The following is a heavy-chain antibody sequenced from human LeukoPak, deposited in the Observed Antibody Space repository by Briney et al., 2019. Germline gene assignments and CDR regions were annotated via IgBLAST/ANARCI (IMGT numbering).Heavy chain of an antibody. V-gene: IGHV3-21*04. J-gene: IGHJ1*01. CDR3: AKDREVTTLGYFHH. Sequence: GGSLRLSCAASGFTFSSYSMNWVRQAPGKGLEWVSSISSGSSYIYYADSVKGRFTISRDNSKNTLYLQMSSLRAEDTAVYYCAKDREVTTLGYFHHWGQGTLVTVSS. CDR2: ISSGSSYI. D-gene: IGHD4-17*01. CDR1: GFTFSSYS.